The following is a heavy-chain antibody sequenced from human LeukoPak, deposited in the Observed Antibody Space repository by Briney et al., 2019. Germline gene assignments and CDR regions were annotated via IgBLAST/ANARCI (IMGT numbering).Heavy chain of an antibody. V-gene: IGHV5-51*01. D-gene: IGHD5-24*01. J-gene: IGHJ4*02. CDR2: IYPGDSDT. CDR3: ARLRVTSGGYNSAFDY. Sequence: GESLKISCKGSGYSFTSYWIGWVRQMPGKGLEWMGIIYPGDSDTRYSPSFQGQVTISADKSISTAYLQWSSLKASDTAMYYCARLRVTSGGYNSAFDYWGQGTLVTVSP. CDR1: GYSFTSYW.